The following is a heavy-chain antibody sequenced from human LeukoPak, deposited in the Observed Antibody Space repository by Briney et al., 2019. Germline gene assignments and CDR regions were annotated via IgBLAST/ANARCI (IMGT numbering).Heavy chain of an antibody. D-gene: IGHD3-3*01. CDR3: ARAILTPSGFVWHFDL. CDR2: IHYSGST. V-gene: IGHV4-59*12. Sequence: PSETLSLTCTVSGGSISNYYWSWIRQPPGKGLEWIGYIHYSGSTNYNPSLKSRVTMSGDTSKNQFSLKLSSVTAADTAVYYCARAILTPSGFVWHFDLWGRGTLVTVSS. J-gene: IGHJ2*01. CDR1: GGSISNYY.